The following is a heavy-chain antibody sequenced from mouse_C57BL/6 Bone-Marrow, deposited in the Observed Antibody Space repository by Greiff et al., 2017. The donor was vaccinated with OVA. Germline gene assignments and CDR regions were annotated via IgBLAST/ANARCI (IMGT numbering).Heavy chain of an antibody. CDR1: GFTFSSYA. Sequence: EVKLVESGGGLVKPGGSLKLSCAASGFTFSSYAMSWVRQTPEKRLAWVATISDGGSYTYYPDNVKGRFTISRDNAKNNLYLQMSHLKSEDTAMYYCARAGWSYWGQGTSVTVSS. CDR3: ARAGWSY. J-gene: IGHJ4*01. V-gene: IGHV5-4*03. CDR2: ISDGGSYT. D-gene: IGHD2-3*01.